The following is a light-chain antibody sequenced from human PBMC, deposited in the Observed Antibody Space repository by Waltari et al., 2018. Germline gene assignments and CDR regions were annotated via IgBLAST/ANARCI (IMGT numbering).Light chain of an antibody. J-gene: IGLJ3*02. CDR1: NIGGKS. Sequence: SYVLTQPPSVSVAPGQTAAMTCGGDNIGGKSVHCYQQKAGQAPTLVVYDDSDRPSGIPERFSGSNSGNTATLTISRVEAGDAADYYCQVWDSNSDHQVFGGGTKLTVL. CDR2: DDS. V-gene: IGLV3-21*02. CDR3: QVWDSNSDHQV.